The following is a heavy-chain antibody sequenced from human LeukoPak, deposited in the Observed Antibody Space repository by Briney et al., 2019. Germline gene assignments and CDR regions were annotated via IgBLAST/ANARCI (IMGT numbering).Heavy chain of an antibody. CDR1: GFTFSSYE. CDR2: ISSTGSTI. Sequence: PGGSLRLSCAASGFTFSSYEMNWVRQAPGKGLEWVSYISSTGSTIYYADSVKGRFTISRDNAKNPLYLQMNSLRAEDTAVYYCASDYYDRSQYWGQGTLVTVSS. V-gene: IGHV3-48*03. D-gene: IGHD3-22*01. CDR3: ASDYYDRSQY. J-gene: IGHJ4*02.